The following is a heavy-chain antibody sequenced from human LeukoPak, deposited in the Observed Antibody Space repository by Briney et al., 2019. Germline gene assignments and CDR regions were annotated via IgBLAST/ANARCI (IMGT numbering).Heavy chain of an antibody. CDR3: AKDIRATSVAGTSGFDN. D-gene: IGHD6-19*01. Sequence: GGSLRLSCAASGFTFDDYAMHWVRQAPGKGLEWVSGISWNSGEIVYADSVKGRFTISRDNAKNSLYLQMNSLRAEDTALYYCAKDIRATSVAGTSGFDNWGQGTLVTVSS. J-gene: IGHJ4*02. V-gene: IGHV3-9*01. CDR1: GFTFDDYA. CDR2: ISWNSGEI.